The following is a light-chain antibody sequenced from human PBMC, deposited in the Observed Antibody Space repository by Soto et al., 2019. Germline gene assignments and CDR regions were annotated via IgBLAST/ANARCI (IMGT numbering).Light chain of an antibody. V-gene: IGLV2-23*01. CDR2: EAS. CDR1: SSDVGSYNL. CDR3: CSYAGSGNVV. J-gene: IGLJ2*01. Sequence: QSALTQPASVSGSPGQSITISCTGTSSDVGSYNLVSWYQQHPGKAPKLMIYEASQRPSGVSNRFSGSKCGNTASLTISGLQAEDEADYYCCSYAGSGNVVFGGGTKVTVL.